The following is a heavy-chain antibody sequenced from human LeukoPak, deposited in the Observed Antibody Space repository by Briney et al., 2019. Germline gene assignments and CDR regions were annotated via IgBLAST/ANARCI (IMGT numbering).Heavy chain of an antibody. D-gene: IGHD2-21*01. V-gene: IGHV3-30-3*01. CDR2: ILYDGSNK. J-gene: IGHJ4*02. CDR3: ARDLLDCGGPKCSDY. Sequence: GRSLRLSCAASGFTFDNYAMHWVRQAPGKGLEWVSLILYDGSNKYYSDSVKGQFTISRDNSKNTLYLQMNSLRTEDTAVYYCARDLLDCGGPKCSDYGGQGTLVTVSS. CDR1: GFTFDNYA.